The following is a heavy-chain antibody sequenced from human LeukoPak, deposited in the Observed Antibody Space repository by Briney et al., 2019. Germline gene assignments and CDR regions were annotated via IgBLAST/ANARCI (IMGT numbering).Heavy chain of an antibody. D-gene: IGHD2-15*01. CDR3: TRDGGSSGTGAYYMDV. Sequence: GGSLRLSCAASGFTFSSYWMSWVRQAPGKGLEWVANIKQDGSEKYYVDSVKGRFTISRDNAKNSLYLQMNSLRAEDTAVYYCTRDGGSSGTGAYYMDVWGKGTTVTVSS. CDR1: GFTFSSYW. CDR2: IKQDGSEK. V-gene: IGHV3-7*01. J-gene: IGHJ6*03.